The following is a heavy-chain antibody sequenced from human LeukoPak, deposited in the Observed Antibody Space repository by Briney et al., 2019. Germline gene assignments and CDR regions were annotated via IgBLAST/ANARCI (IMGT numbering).Heavy chain of an antibody. D-gene: IGHD3-22*01. CDR1: GFTFSSYS. V-gene: IGHV3-49*04. J-gene: IGHJ4*02. Sequence: GGSLRLSCAASGFTFSSYSMNWVRQAPGKGLEWVGFIRSKAYGGTTEYAAPVKGRFTISRDDSKSIAYLQMNSLKTEDTAVYYCTRLVYYDSSGYYYPPDYWGQGTLVTVSS. CDR2: IRSKAYGGTT. CDR3: TRLVYYDSSGYYYPPDY.